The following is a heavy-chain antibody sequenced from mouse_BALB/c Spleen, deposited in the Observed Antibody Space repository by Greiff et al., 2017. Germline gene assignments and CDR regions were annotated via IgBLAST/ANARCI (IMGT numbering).Heavy chain of an antibody. D-gene: IGHD1-2*01. CDR1: GFTFSSYA. CDR3: AIITTATWFAY. V-gene: IGHV5-6-5*01. CDR2: ISSGGST. J-gene: IGHJ3*01. Sequence: DVMLVESGAGLVKPGGSLKLSCAASGFTFSSYAMSWVRQTPEKRLEWVASISSGGSTYYTDSVKGRFTISRDNARNILYLQMSSLRSEDTAMYYCAIITTATWFAYWGQGTLVTVSA.